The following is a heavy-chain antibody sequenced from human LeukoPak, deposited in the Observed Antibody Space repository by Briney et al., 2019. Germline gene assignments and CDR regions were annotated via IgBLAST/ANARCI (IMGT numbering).Heavy chain of an antibody. D-gene: IGHD3-10*01. CDR3: ARDQYYYGSESLYMDV. CDR2: MYHSGST. J-gene: IGHJ6*03. Sequence: PSETLSLTCSVSGYSISSAYYWGWIRQPPGKGLEWIGTMYHSGSTNYNPSLKSRVTISVDTSKNQFSLKLSSVTAADTAVYYCARDQYYYGSESLYMDVWGKGTTVTISS. V-gene: IGHV4-38-2*02. CDR1: GYSISSAYY.